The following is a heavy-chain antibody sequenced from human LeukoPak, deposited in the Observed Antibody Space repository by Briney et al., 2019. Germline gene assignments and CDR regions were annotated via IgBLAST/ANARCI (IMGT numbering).Heavy chain of an antibody. CDR2: ISGSGANI. V-gene: IGHV3-23*01. D-gene: IGHD1-26*01. Sequence: GGSLRLSCAASGFTFSSYAMAWVRQAPGKGLEWVSAISGSGANIFYPESVKGRFTISRDNSRSTLYLQMSSLRAEDTAIYYCAKDRSGSPRNYYFDYWGQGTLVTVSS. CDR1: GFTFSSYA. CDR3: AKDRSGSPRNYYFDY. J-gene: IGHJ4*02.